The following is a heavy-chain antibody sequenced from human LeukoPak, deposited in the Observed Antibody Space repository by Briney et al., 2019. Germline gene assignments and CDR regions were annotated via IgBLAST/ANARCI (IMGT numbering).Heavy chain of an antibody. J-gene: IGHJ4*02. CDR1: GYTFTGYY. CDR3: ASTHRPGRYSSGWYIDY. V-gene: IGHV1-69*06. D-gene: IGHD6-19*01. CDR2: IIPIFGTA. Sequence: ASVKVSCKASGYTFTGYYMHWVRQAPVQGLECMGRIIPIFGTANYAQKFQGRVTITADKSTSTAYMELSSLRSEDTAVYYCASTHRPGRYSSGWYIDYWGQGTLVIVSS.